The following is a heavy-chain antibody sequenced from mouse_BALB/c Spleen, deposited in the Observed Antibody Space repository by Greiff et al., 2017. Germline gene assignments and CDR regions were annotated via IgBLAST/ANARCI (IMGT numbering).Heavy chain of an antibody. CDR1: GFTFSSYT. V-gene: IGHV5-9*03. J-gene: IGHJ4*01. CDR3: AINYYGYYAMDY. D-gene: IGHD1-2*01. CDR2: ISSGGGNT. Sequence: EVKLVESGGGLVKPGGSLKLSCAASGFTFSSYTMSWVRQTPEKRLEWVATISSGGGNTYYPDSVKGRFTISRDNAKNNLYLQMSSLRSEDTALYYCAINYYGYYAMDYWGQGTSVTVSS.